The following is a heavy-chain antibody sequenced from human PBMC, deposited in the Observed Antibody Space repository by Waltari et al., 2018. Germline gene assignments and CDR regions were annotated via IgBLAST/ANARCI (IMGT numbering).Heavy chain of an antibody. V-gene: IGHV3-23*01. D-gene: IGHD4-17*01. CDR2: ISRFGDIT. J-gene: IGHJ3*01. CDR3: AKRGSRRNYSDSRGAFDV. CDR1: GFTFRDHA. Sequence: QLLASGGGLVQPGGSLRLSCKASGFTFRDHAMTWVRQAPGKGLDWVSSISRFGDITYYADSVQGRFTISRDNSKYTLYLQMDRLTAEDTALYFCAKRGSRRNYSDSRGAFDVWGQGSMVTVSS.